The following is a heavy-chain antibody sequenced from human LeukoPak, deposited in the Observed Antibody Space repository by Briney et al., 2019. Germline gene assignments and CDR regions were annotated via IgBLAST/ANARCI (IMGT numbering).Heavy chain of an antibody. J-gene: IGHJ4*02. CDR3: ATYADSSGSYYSDY. CDR1: KIPLCCYL. V-gene: IGHV3-7*01. Sequence: GGALGISCAASKIPLCCYLKRWVRQAPGEGVGWVGHLNQDGSQKYSVDSVKGRFTISRDNAENLLFLQMNSLRAEDTALYYCATYADSSGSYYSDYWGRGTLVTVSS. D-gene: IGHD3-22*01. CDR2: LNQDGSQK.